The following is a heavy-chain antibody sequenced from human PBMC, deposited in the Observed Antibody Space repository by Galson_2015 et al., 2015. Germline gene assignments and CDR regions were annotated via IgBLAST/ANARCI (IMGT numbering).Heavy chain of an antibody. CDR2: ISYDGSNK. J-gene: IGHJ4*02. D-gene: IGHD6-19*01. Sequence: SLRLSCAASGFTFSSYGMHWVRQAPGKGLEWVAVISYDGSNKYYVDSVKGRFTISRDNAKNSLYLQMNSLRAEDTAVYYCARDSQWLAPGGFDYWGQGTLVTVSS. CDR1: GFTFSSYG. CDR3: ARDSQWLAPGGFDY. V-gene: IGHV3-30*03.